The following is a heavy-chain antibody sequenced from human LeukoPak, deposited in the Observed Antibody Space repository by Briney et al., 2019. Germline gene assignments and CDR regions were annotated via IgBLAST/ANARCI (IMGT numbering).Heavy chain of an antibody. V-gene: IGHV4-38-2*01. CDR2: NYHSGST. J-gene: IGHJ4*02. CDR1: GYSISSGYY. D-gene: IGHD2/OR15-2a*01. Sequence: SETLSLTCAVSGYSISSGYYWGWIRQPPGKGLEWIGSNYHSGSTYYNPPLKSRVTISVDTSKYQFSLKLRTVPAADTAVYYCARGLPTIRRDRATFLYDFWGQGTLVTVSS. CDR3: ARGLPTIRRDRATFLYDF.